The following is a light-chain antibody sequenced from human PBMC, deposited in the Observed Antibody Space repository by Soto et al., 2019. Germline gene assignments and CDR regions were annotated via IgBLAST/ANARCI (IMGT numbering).Light chain of an antibody. Sequence: EIVSTQSPATLSLSPGERATLSCRASQSVSSNFLAWYQHKPGQAPRLLIYDSSSRATGIPDRFSGSGSGTDFTLSISRLEPEDFAVYYCQQDDSSPWTFGQGTKVDIK. V-gene: IGKV3-20*01. CDR1: QSVSSNF. J-gene: IGKJ1*01. CDR2: DSS. CDR3: QQDDSSPWT.